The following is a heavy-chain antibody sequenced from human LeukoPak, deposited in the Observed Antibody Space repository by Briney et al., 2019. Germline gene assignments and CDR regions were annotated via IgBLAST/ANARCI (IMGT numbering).Heavy chain of an antibody. CDR3: ARAGGLYCSSTSCYTNYYGMDV. CDR2: IYYSGST. Sequence: SETLSLTCTVSGGSISSYYWSWIRQHPGKGLEWIGYIYYSGSTYYNPSLKSRVTISVDTSKNQFSLKLSSVTAADTAVYYCARAGGLYCSSTSCYTNYYGMDVWGQGTTVTVSS. J-gene: IGHJ6*02. D-gene: IGHD2-2*02. V-gene: IGHV4-59*06. CDR1: GGSISSYY.